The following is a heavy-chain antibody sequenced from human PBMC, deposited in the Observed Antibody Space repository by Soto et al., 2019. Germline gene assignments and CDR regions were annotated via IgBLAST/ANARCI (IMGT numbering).Heavy chain of an antibody. J-gene: IGHJ2*01. CDR1: GGCISSYY. CDR2: IYYSGST. Sequence: SETLSLSCTVSGGCISSYYWRWVGQPPGKGLEWIGDIYYSGSTSYNPSLTSRFPMSVDTSKSQFSLKLSSVIAADTAFYYCARGVPVLSRRWSFDLPARGTLVPVSS. CDR3: ARGVPVLSRRWSFDL. V-gene: IGHV4-59*01.